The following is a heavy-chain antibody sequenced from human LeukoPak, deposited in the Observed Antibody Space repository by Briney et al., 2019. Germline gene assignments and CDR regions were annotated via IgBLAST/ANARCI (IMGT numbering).Heavy chain of an antibody. Sequence: GGSLRLSWAASGFTFNNAWMNWVRQAPGKGLEWVGRIKSKTDGGTTDYATPVKGRFTISRDDSKNTLYLQMNSLKTEDTAVYYCATELPVGATTDYWGQGTLVTVSS. J-gene: IGHJ4*02. CDR3: ATELPVGATTDY. CDR2: IKSKTDGGTT. D-gene: IGHD1-26*01. V-gene: IGHV3-15*01. CDR1: GFTFNNAW.